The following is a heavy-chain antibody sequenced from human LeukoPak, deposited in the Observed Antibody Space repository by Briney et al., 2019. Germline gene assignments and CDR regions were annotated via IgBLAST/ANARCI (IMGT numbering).Heavy chain of an antibody. CDR2: IRYDAGTR. J-gene: IGHJ1*01. CDR3: AIIGTPGETEYYRL. Sequence: PGRTLRLSCAASGFTVSSNYMSWVRQAPGKGPEWLATIRYDAGTRYYADSMRGRFTISRDNAQNSLYLQINSLRAEDTAIYYCAIIGTPGETEYYRLWGQGTRVTVSS. V-gene: IGHV3-7*01. D-gene: IGHD2-21*01. CDR1: GFTVSSNY.